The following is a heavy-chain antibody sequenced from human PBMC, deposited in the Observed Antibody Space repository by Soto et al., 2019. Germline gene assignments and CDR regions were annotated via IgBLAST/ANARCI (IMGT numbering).Heavy chain of an antibody. D-gene: IGHD1-26*01. J-gene: IGHJ6*02. CDR1: GFTFSSYG. CDR2: IWYDGSNK. CDR3: ARVRGATVYGMDV. V-gene: IGHV3-33*01. Sequence: GGSLRLSCAASGFTFSSYGMHWVRHAPGKGLEWVAVIWYDGSNKYYADSVKGRFTISRDNSKNTLYLQMNSLRAEDTAVYYCARVRGATVYGMDVWGQGTTVTVSS.